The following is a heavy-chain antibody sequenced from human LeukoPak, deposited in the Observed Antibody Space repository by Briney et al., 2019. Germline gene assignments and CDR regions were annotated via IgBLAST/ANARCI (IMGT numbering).Heavy chain of an antibody. CDR1: GFTFSSYG. J-gene: IGHJ6*03. CDR3: AKDLRPGGPTYYYYMDV. D-gene: IGHD1-14*01. Sequence: GGSLRLSCAASGFTFSSYGMHWVRQAPGKGLEWVAVISYDGSNKYYADSVKGRFTISRDNSKNTLHLQVNSLRAEDTAVYYCAKDLRPGGPTYYYYMDVWGKGTTVTVSS. V-gene: IGHV3-30*18. CDR2: ISYDGSNK.